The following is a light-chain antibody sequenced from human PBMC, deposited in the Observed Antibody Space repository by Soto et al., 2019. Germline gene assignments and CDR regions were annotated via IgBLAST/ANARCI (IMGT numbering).Light chain of an antibody. Sequence: EIVLTQSPATLSLSPGEIATLSCRASQRVSRYLAWYQQKPGQAPRLLIYDASNRATGIPARFSGSGSGTDFTLTISSLEPEDFAVYYCQQRSNWLFTFGPGTKVDIK. J-gene: IGKJ3*01. V-gene: IGKV3-11*01. CDR1: QRVSRY. CDR2: DAS. CDR3: QQRSNWLFT.